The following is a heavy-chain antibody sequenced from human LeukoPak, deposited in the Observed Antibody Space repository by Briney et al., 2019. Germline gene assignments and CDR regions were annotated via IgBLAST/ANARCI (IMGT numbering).Heavy chain of an antibody. D-gene: IGHD5-12*01. CDR1: GGTFSSYA. CDR3: ASDSGRWLRLTKWDYYYGMDV. Sequence: ASVKVSCKASGGTFSSYAISWVRQAPGQGLEWMGGIIPIFGTANYAQKFQGRVTITADESTSTAYMELSSLRSEDTAVYYCASDSGRWLRLTKWDYYYGMDVWGQGTTVTVSS. J-gene: IGHJ6*02. CDR2: IIPIFGTA. V-gene: IGHV1-69*13.